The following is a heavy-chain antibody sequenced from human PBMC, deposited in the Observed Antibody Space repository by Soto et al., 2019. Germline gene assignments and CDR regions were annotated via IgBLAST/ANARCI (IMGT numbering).Heavy chain of an antibody. D-gene: IGHD6-13*01. CDR2: IYSGGST. J-gene: IGHJ6*02. CDR3: ARALYSQYYYGMDV. V-gene: IGHV3-53*01. CDR1: GFTVSSNY. Sequence: GGSLRLSCAASGFTVSSNYMSWVRQAPGKGLEWVSVIYSGGSTYYADSVKGRFTISRDNSKNTLYLQMNSLRAEDTAVYYCARALYSQYYYGMDVWGQGTTVTVSS.